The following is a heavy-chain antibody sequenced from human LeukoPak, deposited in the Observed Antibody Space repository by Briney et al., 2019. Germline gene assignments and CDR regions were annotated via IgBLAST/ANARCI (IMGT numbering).Heavy chain of an antibody. CDR3: ARNKESNSWYPVFDY. CDR2: IFHGGNT. V-gene: IGHV4-4*02. D-gene: IGHD6-13*01. Sequence: SETLSLTCDVSGASISSNNWWSWVRQPPGKGLEWIGEIFHGGNTNYNPSLKSRVTISVDKSNNQFSLKLSSVTAADTAAYYCARNKESNSWYPVFDYWGQGTLVTVSS. J-gene: IGHJ4*02. CDR1: GASISSNNW.